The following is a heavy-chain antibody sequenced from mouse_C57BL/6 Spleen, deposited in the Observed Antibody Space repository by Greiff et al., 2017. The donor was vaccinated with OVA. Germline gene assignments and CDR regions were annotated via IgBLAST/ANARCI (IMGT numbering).Heavy chain of an antibody. Sequence: VQLQQPGAELVRPGTSVKLSCKASGYTFTSYWMHWVKQRPGQGLEWIGVIDPSDSYTNYNQKFKGKATLTVDTSSSTAYMQLSSLTSEDSAVYDCARSSSGYVRYVDYWGQGTTRTVS. D-gene: IGHD3-2*02. CDR1: GYTFTSYW. J-gene: IGHJ2*01. CDR2: IDPSDSYT. V-gene: IGHV1-59*01. CDR3: ARSSSGYVRYVDY.